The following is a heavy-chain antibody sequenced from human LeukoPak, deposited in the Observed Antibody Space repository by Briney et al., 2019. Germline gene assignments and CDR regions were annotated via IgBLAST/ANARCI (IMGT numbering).Heavy chain of an antibody. Sequence: PGRSLRLSCAASGFTFSSYAMHWVRQAPGKGLEWVAVISYDGSNKYYADSVKGRFTISRDNSKNTLYLQMNSLRAEDTAVYYCAKDRYSSGWYGDFDYWGQGTLVTVSS. CDR2: ISYDGSNK. CDR1: GFTFSSYA. D-gene: IGHD6-19*01. J-gene: IGHJ4*02. CDR3: AKDRYSSGWYGDFDY. V-gene: IGHV3-30-3*01.